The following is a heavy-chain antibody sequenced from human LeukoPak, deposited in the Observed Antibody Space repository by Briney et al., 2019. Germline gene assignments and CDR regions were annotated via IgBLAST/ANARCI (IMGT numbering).Heavy chain of an antibody. V-gene: IGHV1-2*02. CDR2: INPNNGVT. CDR1: GYIFTAHY. J-gene: IGHJ4*02. CDR3: VRIYYGPDY. D-gene: IGHD4-17*01. Sequence: ASVKVFCKASGYIFTAHYIHWVRQAPGQGLEWMGWINPNNGVTNYAQKFQGRVTMTRDTSITTAYMELSSLRSGDTAVYYCVRIYYGPDYRGQGTLVTVSS.